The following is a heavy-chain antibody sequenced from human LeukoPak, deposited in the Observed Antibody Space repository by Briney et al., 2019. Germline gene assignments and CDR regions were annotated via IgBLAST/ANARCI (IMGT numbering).Heavy chain of an antibody. J-gene: IGHJ3*01. Sequence: GRSLRLSCAASGFTFSSYWMSWVRQAPGKGLEWAANIKEDGTHKYYVGSVRGRFTISRDNAKNSLYLQMNSLRAEDTAIYYCARGARGTRAAFDVWGQGTMVSVFS. CDR3: ARGARGTRAAFDV. V-gene: IGHV3-7*01. CDR1: GFTFSSYW. CDR2: IKEDGTHK. D-gene: IGHD2-8*01.